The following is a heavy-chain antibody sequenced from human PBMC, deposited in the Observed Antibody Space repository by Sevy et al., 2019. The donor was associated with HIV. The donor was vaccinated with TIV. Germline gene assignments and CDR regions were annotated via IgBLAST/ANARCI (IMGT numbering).Heavy chain of an antibody. CDR1: GFTFDDYN. CDR2: ISWDGETT. Sequence: GGSLRLSCAVSGFTFDDYNLHWIRQPPGKGLEWVSVISWDGETTHYADSVKGRFTISRDNIKDSLYLQMNSLRTEDTALAYCAKGGIAVPGAPDYWGQGTLVTVSS. V-gene: IGHV3-43*01. D-gene: IGHD6-19*01. J-gene: IGHJ4*02. CDR3: AKGGIAVPGAPDY.